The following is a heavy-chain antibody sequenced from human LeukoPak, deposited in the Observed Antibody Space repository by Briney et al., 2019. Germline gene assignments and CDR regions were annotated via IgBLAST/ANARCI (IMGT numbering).Heavy chain of an antibody. CDR3: ARVGNYWYPLDY. CDR1: GGSISSYY. CDR2: IYSSGST. V-gene: IGHV4-59*01. Sequence: SSETLSLTCTVSGGSISSYYWSWIRQPPGKGLEWIGYIYSSGSTNYNPSLESRVTISVDTSKNQFSLKLSSVTAADTAVYYCARVGNYWYPLDYWGQGTLVTVSS. J-gene: IGHJ4*02. D-gene: IGHD4-11*01.